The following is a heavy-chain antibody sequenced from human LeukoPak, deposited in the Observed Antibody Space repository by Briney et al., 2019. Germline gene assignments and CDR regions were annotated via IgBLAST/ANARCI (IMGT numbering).Heavy chain of an antibody. CDR1: GGSFSGYY. Sequence: SETLSLTCAVYGGSFSGYYWSWIRQPPGKGLEWIGRISSSGCTNYNPSLKSRVTMSVDTSKNQFSLKLSSVTAADTAVYYCARVGESGSSLDYWGQGTLVTVSS. V-gene: IGHV4-59*10. D-gene: IGHD1-26*01. CDR2: ISSSGCT. CDR3: ARVGESGSSLDY. J-gene: IGHJ4*02.